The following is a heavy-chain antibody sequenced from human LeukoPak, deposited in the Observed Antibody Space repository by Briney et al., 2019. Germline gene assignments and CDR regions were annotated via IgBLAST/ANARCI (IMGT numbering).Heavy chain of an antibody. D-gene: IGHD3-16*02. CDR3: ARASGFRLGELSFDY. Sequence: SETLSLTCTVSGGSISSYYWSWIRQPPGKGLEWIGYIYDSGSTNYNPSLKSRVTISVDTSKNQFSLKLSSVTAADTAVYYCARASGFRLGELSFDYWGQGTLVTVSS. CDR2: IYDSGST. V-gene: IGHV4-59*01. J-gene: IGHJ4*02. CDR1: GGSISSYY.